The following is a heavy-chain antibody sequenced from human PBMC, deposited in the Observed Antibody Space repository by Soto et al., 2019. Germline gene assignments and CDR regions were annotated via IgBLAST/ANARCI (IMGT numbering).Heavy chain of an antibody. V-gene: IGHV3-11*01. D-gene: IGHD3-22*01. Sequence: GGSLRLSCAASGFSFRDYYMSWIRQAPGKGLEWISYISGSGNTIYYADSVKGRFIISRDNAKNSLFLQMNSLRADDTAVYYCARDRLPMVVVVMGWFDPWGQGTLVTVSS. CDR2: ISGSGNTI. CDR1: GFSFRDYY. CDR3: ARDRLPMVVVVMGWFDP. J-gene: IGHJ5*02.